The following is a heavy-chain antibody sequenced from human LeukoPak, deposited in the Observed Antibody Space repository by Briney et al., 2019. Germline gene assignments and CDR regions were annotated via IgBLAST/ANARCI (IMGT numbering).Heavy chain of an antibody. CDR2: ITGSGGDT. V-gene: IGHV3-23*01. CDR3: AKGKAAGLLDWFDP. D-gene: IGHD6-13*01. J-gene: IGHJ5*02. CDR1: GFTFSNYV. Sequence: PGGSLRLSCVASGFTFSNYVMTWVRQAPGKGLEWVSTITGSGGDTFYPNSVKGRFTISRDDSKNTVYLQMNSPRLEDAAAYYCAKGKAAGLLDWFDPWGRGTLVTVSS.